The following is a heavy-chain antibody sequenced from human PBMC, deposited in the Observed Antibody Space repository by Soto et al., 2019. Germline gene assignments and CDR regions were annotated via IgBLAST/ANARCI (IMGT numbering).Heavy chain of an antibody. D-gene: IGHD2-15*01. Sequence: SVKVSCKASGFTFTSSAVQWVRQARGQRLEWIGWIVVGSGDTNYAQKFQERVTITRDMSTSTAYMELSSLRSEDTAVYYCAALYCSGGSCPLVFDYWGQGTLVTVSS. CDR1: GFTFTSSA. CDR3: AALYCSGGSCPLVFDY. J-gene: IGHJ4*02. V-gene: IGHV1-58*01. CDR2: IVVGSGDT.